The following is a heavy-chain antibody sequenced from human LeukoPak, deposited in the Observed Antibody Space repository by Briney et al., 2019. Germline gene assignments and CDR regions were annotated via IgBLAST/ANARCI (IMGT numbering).Heavy chain of an antibody. Sequence: PSETLSLTCTVSGGSISSSSYYWGWIRQPPGKGLEWIGSIYYSGSTNYNPSLKSRVTISVDKSKNQFSLKLSSVTAADTAVYYCATTVAGINSDDYWGQGTLVTVSS. CDR3: ATTVAGINSDDY. D-gene: IGHD6-19*01. CDR2: IYYSGST. CDR1: GGSISSSSYY. J-gene: IGHJ4*02. V-gene: IGHV4-39*07.